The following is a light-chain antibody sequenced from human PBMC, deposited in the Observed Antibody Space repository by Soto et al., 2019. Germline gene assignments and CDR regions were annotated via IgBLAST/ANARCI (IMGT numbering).Light chain of an antibody. CDR2: EVT. CDR3: SSYTSSNTLYV. V-gene: IGLV2-14*01. J-gene: IGLJ1*01. CDR1: SSDVGGYNY. Sequence: QSVLTQPASVSGSPGQSITISCTGTSSDVGGYNYVSWYQQYPGKAPKLIIYEVTNRPSGVSNRFSGSKSGNTASLTISGLQAEDEADYYCSSYTSSNTLYVFAAGTKVTV.